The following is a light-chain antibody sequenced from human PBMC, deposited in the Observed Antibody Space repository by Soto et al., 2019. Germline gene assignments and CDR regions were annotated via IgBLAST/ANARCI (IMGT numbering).Light chain of an antibody. CDR1: SSDFGSYSV. J-gene: IGLJ3*02. V-gene: IGLV2-23*01. Sequence: QSVLTQPASVSGSPGQSITISCTGTSSDFGSYSVVSWYQQHPGKAPKLLIYEGTKRPSGVSRRFSGSESGNTASLTISGLQAAEEADYYCHSYARGTLVFGGRTQLTVL. CDR2: EGT. CDR3: HSYARGTLV.